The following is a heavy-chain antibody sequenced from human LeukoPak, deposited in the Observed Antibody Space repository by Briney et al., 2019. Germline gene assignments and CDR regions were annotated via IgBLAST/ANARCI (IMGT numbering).Heavy chain of an antibody. J-gene: IGHJ6*02. CDR1: GGTFSSYA. CDR2: IIPIFGTA. V-gene: IGHV1-69*01. CDR3: ARVDSSGWKFHYYYVMDV. Sequence: GSSVKVSCKASGGTFSSYAISWVRQAPGQGLEWMGGIIPIFGTANYAQKFQGRVTITADESTSAAYMELSSLRSGDTAVYYCARVDSSGWKFHYYYVMDVWGQGTTVTVSS. D-gene: IGHD6-19*01.